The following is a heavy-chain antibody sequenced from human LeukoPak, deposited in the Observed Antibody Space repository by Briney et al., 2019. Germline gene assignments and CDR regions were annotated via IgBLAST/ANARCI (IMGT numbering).Heavy chain of an antibody. D-gene: IGHD6-19*01. V-gene: IGHV3-23*01. J-gene: IGHJ2*01. CDR1: GFTFSSYA. Sequence: PGGSLRLSCAASGFTFSSYAMSWVRQAPGKGLEWVSAISGSGGSTYYADSVKGRFTISRDNSKNTLYLQMNSLRAEDTAVYYCARGYSSGWYVWYFDLWGRGTLVTVSS. CDR2: ISGSGGST. CDR3: ARGYSSGWYVWYFDL.